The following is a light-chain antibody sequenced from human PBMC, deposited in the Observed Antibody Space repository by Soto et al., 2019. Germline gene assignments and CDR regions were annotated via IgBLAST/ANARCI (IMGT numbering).Light chain of an antibody. Sequence: QSALTQPASVSGSPGQSITISCTGPTSDVGGYNFVSWYQHHPGKAPKLMIYNAFDRPSGVSNRFSGSKSGNTASLTISGLQAEDEAHYYCSSYTRGRVVFGGGTKLTVL. CDR2: NAF. CDR1: TSDVGGYNF. J-gene: IGLJ2*01. V-gene: IGLV2-14*03. CDR3: SSYTRGRVV.